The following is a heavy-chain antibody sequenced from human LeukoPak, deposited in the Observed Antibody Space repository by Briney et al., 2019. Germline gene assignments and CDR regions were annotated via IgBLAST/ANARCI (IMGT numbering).Heavy chain of an antibody. J-gene: IGHJ3*02. Sequence: WASVKVSYKASGGTFSSYAISWVRQAPGQGLEWMGGIIPIFGTANYAQKFQGRVTITTDESTSTAYMELGSLRSEDTTVYYCARTYSSSSFGYAFDIWGQGTMVTVSS. V-gene: IGHV1-69*05. CDR1: GGTFSSYA. CDR2: IIPIFGTA. CDR3: ARTYSSSSFGYAFDI. D-gene: IGHD6-6*01.